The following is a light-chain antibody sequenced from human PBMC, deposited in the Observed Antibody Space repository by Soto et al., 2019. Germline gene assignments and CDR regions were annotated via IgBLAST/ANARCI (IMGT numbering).Light chain of an antibody. V-gene: IGKV3-11*01. CDR1: QSVNNY. J-gene: IGKJ5*01. Sequence: IVLTQSPATLSLSPGERATLSCRASQSVNNYLAWYQQKPGQAPRLLIYDASNGATGIPARFSGSGSGTDFTLTISGLQPDDSAVYFCQQRSDWPITFGQGTRLEIQ. CDR2: DAS. CDR3: QQRSDWPIT.